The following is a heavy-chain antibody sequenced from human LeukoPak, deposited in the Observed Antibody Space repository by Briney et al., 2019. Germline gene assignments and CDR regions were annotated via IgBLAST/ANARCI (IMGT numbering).Heavy chain of an antibody. J-gene: IGHJ2*01. D-gene: IGHD4-17*01. CDR2: IVVGRGNT. V-gene: IGHV1-58*01. CDR3: AAASDYGDYGYFDL. CDR1: GFTFTSSA. Sequence: GTSVKVSCKASGFTFTSSAVQWVRQARGQRLEWIGWIVVGRGNTNYAQKFQERVTITRDMSTSTAYMELSSLRSEDTAVYYCAAASDYGDYGYFDLWGRGTLVTVSS.